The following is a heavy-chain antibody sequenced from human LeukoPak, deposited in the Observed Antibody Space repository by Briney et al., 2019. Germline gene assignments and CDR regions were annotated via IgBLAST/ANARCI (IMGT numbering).Heavy chain of an antibody. CDR2: IYYSGST. V-gene: IGHV4-39*07. Sequence: SETLSLTCTVSGGSISSSSYYWGWIRQPPGKGLEWIGSIYYSGSTYYNPSLKSRVTISVDTSKNQFSLKLSSVTAADTAVYYCARGSVLRYFDWLPHPFDYWGQGTLVTVSS. CDR1: GGSISSSSYY. J-gene: IGHJ4*02. CDR3: ARGSVLRYFDWLPHPFDY. D-gene: IGHD3-9*01.